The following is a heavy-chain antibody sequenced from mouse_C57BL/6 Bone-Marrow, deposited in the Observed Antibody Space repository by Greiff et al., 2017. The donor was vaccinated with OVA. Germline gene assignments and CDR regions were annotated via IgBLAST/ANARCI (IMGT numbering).Heavy chain of an antibody. CDR2: IRSKSNNYAT. CDR3: VRHPDGNYDYFDY. D-gene: IGHD2-1*01. CDR1: GFSFNTYA. V-gene: IGHV10-1*01. Sequence: EVQLVESGGGLVQPKGSLKLSCAASGFSFNTYAMNWVRQAPGKGLEWVARIRSKSNNYATYYADSVKDRFTISRDDSESMLYLQMNNLKTEDTAMYCCVRHPDGNYDYFDYWGQGTTLTVSS. J-gene: IGHJ2*01.